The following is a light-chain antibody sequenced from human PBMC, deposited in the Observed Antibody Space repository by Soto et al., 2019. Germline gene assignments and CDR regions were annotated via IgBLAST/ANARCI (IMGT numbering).Light chain of an antibody. Sequence: QSALTQPASVSGSPGQSITISCTGTSSDVGGYSYVSWYQQHPGKAPKLMIYDVSNRPSGVSNRFSGSKSGNTASLTISGLQAEDEADHYCSSYTSSSTLVFGGGTKVTVL. J-gene: IGLJ2*01. CDR2: DVS. V-gene: IGLV2-14*01. CDR1: SSDVGGYSY. CDR3: SSYTSSSTLV.